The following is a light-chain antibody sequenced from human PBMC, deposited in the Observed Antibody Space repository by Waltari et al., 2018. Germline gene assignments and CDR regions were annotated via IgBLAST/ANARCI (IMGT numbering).Light chain of an antibody. V-gene: IGLV1-47*01. Sequence: QSVLTHPPSASGTPGQRVAISSSASSSNLGGNYVSLYQQLPGTAPKLLIYRNYRRPSGVPDRFSGSKSGTSASLAISGLRSEDEADYFCATWDDSLSGVVFGGGTKVTVL. CDR3: ATWDDSLSGVV. CDR2: RNY. CDR1: SSNLGGNY. J-gene: IGLJ2*01.